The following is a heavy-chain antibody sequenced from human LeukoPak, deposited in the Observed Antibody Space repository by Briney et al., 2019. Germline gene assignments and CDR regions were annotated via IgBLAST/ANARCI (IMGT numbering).Heavy chain of an antibody. J-gene: IGHJ4*02. CDR1: GFTFSSYS. CDR3: ASSKGHLDY. V-gene: IGHV3-48*01. CDR2: ITSSSSTI. Sequence: GGSLRLSCAASGFTFSSYSMNWVRQAPGKGLEWVSYITSSSSTIYYADSVKGRFTISRDNAKNSLYLQMNSLRGEDTAVYYCASSKGHLDYWGQGTLVTVSS. D-gene: IGHD2-2*01.